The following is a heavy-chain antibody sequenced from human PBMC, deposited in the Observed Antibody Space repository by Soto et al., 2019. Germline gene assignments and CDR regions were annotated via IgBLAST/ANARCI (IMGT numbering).Heavy chain of an antibody. Sequence: EVQLVESGGGLVKPGGSLRLSCAASGFTFSDYTMNWVRQAPGKGLEWVSSISSSTSYIYYADSLKGRFTISRDNAKNSLYLQINSLRAEDTAVYYCAKDKYSSGHPRGALEIWGQGTMVTVSS. J-gene: IGHJ3*02. D-gene: IGHD6-19*01. CDR1: GFTFSDYT. CDR3: AKDKYSSGHPRGALEI. CDR2: ISSSTSYI. V-gene: IGHV3-21*01.